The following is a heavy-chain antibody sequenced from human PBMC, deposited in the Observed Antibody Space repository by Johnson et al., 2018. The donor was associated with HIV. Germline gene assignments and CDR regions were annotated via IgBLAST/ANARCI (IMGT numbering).Heavy chain of an antibody. V-gene: IGHV3-72*01. Sequence: VQLVESGGGVVQPGRSLRLSCAASGFTFSDHYMDWVRQAPGKGLEWVGRTRNKANSYTPEYAASVKGRFTISRDDSKNSLYLQMNSLRAEDTALYYCAKDIHGVGYDPPGDIWGQGTMVTVSS. J-gene: IGHJ3*02. CDR3: AKDIHGVGYDPPGDI. D-gene: IGHD5-12*01. CDR1: GFTFSDHY. CDR2: TRNKANSYTP.